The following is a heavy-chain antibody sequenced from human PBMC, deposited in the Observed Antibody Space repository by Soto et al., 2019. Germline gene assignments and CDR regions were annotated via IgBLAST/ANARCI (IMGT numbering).Heavy chain of an antibody. J-gene: IGHJ5*01. CDR2: FSGGGTNT. Sequence: PVGSLRLSCASSLCTFSSYAMTCVRQSPGKGLEWVSGFSGGGTNTDYADSVKGRFTVSRDSSENTLHLYLNSLRPTLTKCDQFDSWGQGTLVTVSS. CDR1: LCTFSSYA. V-gene: IGHV3-23*01. CDR3: DS. D-gene: IGHD4-17*01.